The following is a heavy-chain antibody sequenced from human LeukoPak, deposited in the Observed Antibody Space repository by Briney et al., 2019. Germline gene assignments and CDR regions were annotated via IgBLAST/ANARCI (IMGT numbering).Heavy chain of an antibody. V-gene: IGHV3-9*01. J-gene: IGHJ3*02. CDR2: IRWNSGSI. CDR1: GFTFDDYA. CDR3: AKDRGYYGSGKAFDI. Sequence: GGSLRLSCAASGFTFDDYAMHWVRQAPGKGLEWVSGIRWNSGSIGYADSVKGRFTISRDNAKNSLYLEMNSLRAEDTALYYCAKDRGYYGSGKAFDIWGQGTMVTVSS. D-gene: IGHD3-10*01.